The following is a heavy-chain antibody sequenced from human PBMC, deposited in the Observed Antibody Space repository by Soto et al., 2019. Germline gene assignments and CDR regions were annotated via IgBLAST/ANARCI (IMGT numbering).Heavy chain of an antibody. CDR1: GFTFSSYW. D-gene: IGHD4-4*01. J-gene: IGHJ4*02. Sequence: PGGSLRLSCAASGFTFSSYWMSWVRQAPGKGLEWVANIKQDGSEKYYADSVKGRFTISRDNAKNSLYLQMNSLRAEDTALYYCAKDTNDYSNYGYFDYWGQETLVTVSS. CDR3: AKDTNDYSNYGYFDY. CDR2: IKQDGSEK. V-gene: IGHV3-7*05.